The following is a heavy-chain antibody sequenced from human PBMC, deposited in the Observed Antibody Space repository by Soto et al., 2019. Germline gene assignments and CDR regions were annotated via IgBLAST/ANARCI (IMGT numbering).Heavy chain of an antibody. V-gene: IGHV3-23*01. J-gene: IGHJ4*02. Sequence: GGSLRLSCAASGFTFGFNALSWVRQAPGKGLEWVSSISAGGGSTNYADSVRGRFTISRDNSKNTLYLQMNSLSAEDTAVYYCAKEEGRARGCNYGSTQFDDWGQGTRVTVSS. CDR1: GFTFGFNA. CDR3: AKEEGRARGCNYGSTQFDD. CDR2: ISAGGGST. D-gene: IGHD5-18*01.